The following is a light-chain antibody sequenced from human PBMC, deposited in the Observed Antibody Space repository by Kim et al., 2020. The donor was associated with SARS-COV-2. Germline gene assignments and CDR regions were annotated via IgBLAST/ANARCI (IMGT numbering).Light chain of an antibody. V-gene: IGKV1-39*01. Sequence: ASVGDTVTITCRASQSASLYLSWYQQKPGRAPKLLIYAASRLQSGVPSRFSGSGSGTDFTLTISSLQPEDFAIYFCQQSYSSPRTFGQGTKVDIK. CDR3: QQSYSSPRT. CDR2: AAS. J-gene: IGKJ1*01. CDR1: QSASLY.